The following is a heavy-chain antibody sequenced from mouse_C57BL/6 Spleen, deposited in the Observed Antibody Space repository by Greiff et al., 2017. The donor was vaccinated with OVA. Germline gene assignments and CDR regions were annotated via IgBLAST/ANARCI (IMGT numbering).Heavy chain of an antibody. V-gene: IGHV1-26*01. CDR1: GYTFTDYY. CDR2: INPNNGGT. Sequence: EVQLQQSGPELVKPGASVKISCKASGYTFTDYYMNWVKQSHGKSLEWIGDINPNNGGTSYNQKFKGKATLTVDKSSSTAYMELRSLTSEDSAVYYGAREGWYGSSYEAWFAYWGQGTLVTVSA. D-gene: IGHD1-1*01. J-gene: IGHJ3*01. CDR3: AREGWYGSSYEAWFAY.